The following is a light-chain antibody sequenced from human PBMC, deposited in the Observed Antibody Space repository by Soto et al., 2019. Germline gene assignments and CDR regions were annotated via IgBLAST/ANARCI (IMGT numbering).Light chain of an antibody. V-gene: IGLV2-8*01. CDR2: EVS. CDR3: SSYAGSNNFVV. CDR1: SSDVGGYNY. J-gene: IGLJ2*01. Sequence: QSALTQPPSASGSPGQSVTISCTGTSSDVGGYNYVYWYQQHPGKAPKLMIYEVSKRPSGVPDRFSGSKSGNTASLTVSGLQAEDEEDYYCSSYAGSNNFVVFGGGTKLTVL.